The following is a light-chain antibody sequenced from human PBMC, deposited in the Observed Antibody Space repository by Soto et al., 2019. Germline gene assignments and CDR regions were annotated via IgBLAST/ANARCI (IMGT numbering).Light chain of an antibody. Sequence: EIVFTHSPGTLSLCTGERATLSCRASQSVSNNYLAWYQQKPGQAPRLLIYGASNRATGIPDRFSGSGSGTEFTLTISSLQPDDFATYYCQHDNSYSEAFGQGTKVDIK. CDR3: QHDNSYSEA. V-gene: IGKV3-20*01. CDR1: QSVSNNY. CDR2: GAS. J-gene: IGKJ1*01.